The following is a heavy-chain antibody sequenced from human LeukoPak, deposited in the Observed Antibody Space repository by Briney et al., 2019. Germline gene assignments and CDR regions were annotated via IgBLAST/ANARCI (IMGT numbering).Heavy chain of an antibody. J-gene: IGHJ3*02. CDR3: ARDPGDSFET. Sequence: SQNLSLTCVISGDTVSSNNGAWNWFRQSPSIGLEWLGRAYYRSQWFYDYGVSVQGRIAIRPDTSKNHFSMHLNSVTPEDTAVYFCARDPGDSFETWGPGTLVTVSS. V-gene: IGHV6-1*01. D-gene: IGHD3-16*01. CDR1: GDTVSSNNGA. CDR2: AYYRSQWFY.